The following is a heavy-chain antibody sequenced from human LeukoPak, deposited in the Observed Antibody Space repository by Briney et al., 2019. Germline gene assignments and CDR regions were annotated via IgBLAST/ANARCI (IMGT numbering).Heavy chain of an antibody. V-gene: IGHV3-66*01. CDR1: GFTVSSNY. Sequence: PGGSLSLSCAASGFTVSSNYMSWVRQAPGKGLEWVSVIYSGGSTYYADSVKGRFTISRDNSKNTLYLQMNSLRAEDTAVYYCASTGHYYDSSGYYGGNAFDIWGQGTMVTVSS. CDR3: ASTGHYYDSSGYYGGNAFDI. D-gene: IGHD3-22*01. J-gene: IGHJ3*02. CDR2: IYSGGST.